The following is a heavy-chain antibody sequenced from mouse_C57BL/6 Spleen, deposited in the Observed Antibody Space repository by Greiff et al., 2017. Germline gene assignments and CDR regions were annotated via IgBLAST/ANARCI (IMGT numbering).Heavy chain of an antibody. V-gene: IGHV1-55*01. D-gene: IGHD1-1*01. CDR1: GYTFTSYW. CDR2: IYPGSGST. CDR3: AREEYYYGSSYVGFAY. Sequence: QVQLQQPGAELVKPGASVKMSCKASGYTFTSYWITWVKQRPGQGLEWIGDIYPGSGSTTYTEKFKSKATLTVDTSSSTAYMQLSSLTSEDSAVYYCAREEYYYGSSYVGFAYWGQGTLVTVSA. J-gene: IGHJ3*01.